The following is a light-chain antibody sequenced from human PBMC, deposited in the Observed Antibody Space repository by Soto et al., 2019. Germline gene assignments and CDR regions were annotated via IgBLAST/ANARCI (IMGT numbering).Light chain of an antibody. V-gene: IGKV3-20*01. CDR3: QQYGSSPMYT. Sequence: EIVLTQSPGTLSLSPGERATLSCRASQSVSSSYLARYQQKPGQAPRLLIYGASSRATGIPDRFSGSGSGTDFTLTISRLEPEDFAVDYCQQYGSSPMYTFGQGTKLEIK. J-gene: IGKJ2*01. CDR1: QSVSSSY. CDR2: GAS.